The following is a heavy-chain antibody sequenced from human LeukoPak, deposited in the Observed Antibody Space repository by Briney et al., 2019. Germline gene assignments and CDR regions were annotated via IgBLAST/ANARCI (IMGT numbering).Heavy chain of an antibody. D-gene: IGHD5-18*01. CDR1: GFTFSSYA. V-gene: IGHV3-30-3*01. Sequence: PGGSLRLSCAASGFTFSSYAIHWVRQAPGKGLEWVAVISYDGSNKYYADSVKGRFTISRDKSKNTLYLQMNSLRAEDTAVYYCAKAFGYSYGYFDYWGQGTLVTVSS. CDR3: AKAFGYSYGYFDY. CDR2: ISYDGSNK. J-gene: IGHJ4*02.